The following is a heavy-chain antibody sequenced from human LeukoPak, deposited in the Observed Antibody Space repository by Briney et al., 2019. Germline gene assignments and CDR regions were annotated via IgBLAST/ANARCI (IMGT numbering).Heavy chain of an antibody. V-gene: IGHV4-4*09. CDR1: GGSISSYY. CDR2: IYTSGST. J-gene: IGHJ5*02. Sequence: SEPLSLTCAVAGGSISSYYWSWIRQPPGRRLEWIGYIYTSGSTNYNPSLKSRVTISVDTSKNQFSLKLSSVTAADTAVYYCARHPRGAAAGIGWFDPWGQGTLVTVSS. D-gene: IGHD6-13*01. CDR3: ARHPRGAAAGIGWFDP.